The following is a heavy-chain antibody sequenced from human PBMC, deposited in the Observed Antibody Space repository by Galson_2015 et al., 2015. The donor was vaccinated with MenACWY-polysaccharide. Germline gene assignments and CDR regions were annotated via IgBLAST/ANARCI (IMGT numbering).Heavy chain of an antibody. D-gene: IGHD3-10*02. J-gene: IGHJ3*02. CDR2: IQYDAVYK. CDR1: TFTFRGSG. CDR3: AREGSRIVFHAFDT. V-gene: IGHV3-33*01. Sequence: SLRLSCAASTFTFRGSGMHWVRQAPGTGLEWVAVIQYDAVYKQYLDSVKGRFSVSRDNSKNTLYLEMNNLRAEDTALYYCAREGSRIVFHAFDTWAKGQWSSFPQ.